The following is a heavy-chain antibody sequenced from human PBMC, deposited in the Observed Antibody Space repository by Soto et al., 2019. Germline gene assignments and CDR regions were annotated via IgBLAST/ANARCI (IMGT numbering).Heavy chain of an antibody. Sequence: QLQLQESGSGLVKPSQTLSLTCDVSGGSISSGGYSWSWIRQPPGKGLEWIGYIYHSGSTYYNPSLRSRVTISVDRSKNQFSLKLSSVTAADTAVYYCARTTVTPEDYFDYWGQGTLVTVSS. CDR3: ARTTVTPEDYFDY. J-gene: IGHJ4*02. D-gene: IGHD4-17*01. V-gene: IGHV4-30-2*01. CDR1: GGSISSGGYS. CDR2: IYHSGST.